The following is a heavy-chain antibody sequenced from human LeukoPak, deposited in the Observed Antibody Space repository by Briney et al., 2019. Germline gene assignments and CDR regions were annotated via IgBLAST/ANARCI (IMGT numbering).Heavy chain of an antibody. CDR1: SASISSYY. D-gene: IGHD2-15*01. J-gene: IGHJ3*02. Sequence: SETLSLTCTVSSASISSYYWNWIRQPPGKGLEWIGYIYYSGSTNYNPSLKSRVTMSVDTSKNQFSLKLTSVTAADTAVYFCARQDIVVVHAFDIWGQGTMVIVSS. CDR2: IYYSGST. V-gene: IGHV4-59*01. CDR3: ARQDIVVVHAFDI.